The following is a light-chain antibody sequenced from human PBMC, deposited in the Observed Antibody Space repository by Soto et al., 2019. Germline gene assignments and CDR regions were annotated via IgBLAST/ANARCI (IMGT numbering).Light chain of an antibody. CDR3: CSYASSTSYA. CDR1: SSDVGGYNY. Sequence: QSVLTQPASVSGSPGQSITISCTGTSSDVGGYNYVTWYQQHPGEAPKLMIHDVSSRASGVPNRFSGSKSGTTASLTISGLQAEDEADYYCCSYASSTSYAFGTGTKVTVL. J-gene: IGLJ1*01. CDR2: DVS. V-gene: IGLV2-14*03.